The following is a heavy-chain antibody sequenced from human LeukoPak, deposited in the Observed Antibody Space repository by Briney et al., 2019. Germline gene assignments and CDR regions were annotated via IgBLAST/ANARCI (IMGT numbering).Heavy chain of an antibody. D-gene: IGHD2-21*02. CDR2: IFPGDSDT. Sequence: GESLKISCKGSGYSFTTYWIGWVRQMPGKGLEWIGIIFPGDSDTTYSPSLQGQVTISVDKSISTAYLQWSSLKDSDTAMYYCARHFSGGDDYWGQGTLVTVSS. CDR3: ARHFSGGDDY. V-gene: IGHV5-51*01. J-gene: IGHJ4*02. CDR1: GYSFTTYW.